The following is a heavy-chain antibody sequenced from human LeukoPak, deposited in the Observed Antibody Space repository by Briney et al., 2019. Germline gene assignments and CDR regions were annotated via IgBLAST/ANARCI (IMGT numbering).Heavy chain of an antibody. CDR1: GFIFSSSG. V-gene: IGHV3-23*01. CDR2: ISDNGGST. D-gene: IGHD4-17*01. CDR3: AKDYPDYGDDFDY. J-gene: IGHJ4*02. Sequence: GGSLRLSCAASGFIFSSSGMSWVRQAPGKGLEWVSTISDNGGSTYYPDSVKGRFTISRDNSKNTLYLQMNSLRAEDTAVYYCAKDYPDYGDDFDYWGQGTLVTVSS.